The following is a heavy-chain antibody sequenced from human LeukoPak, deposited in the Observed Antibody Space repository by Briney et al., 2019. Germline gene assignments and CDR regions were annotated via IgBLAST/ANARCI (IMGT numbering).Heavy chain of an antibody. J-gene: IGHJ5*02. D-gene: IGHD3-9*01. Sequence: GASVKVSCKASGYTFTGYYMHWVRQAPGQGLEWMGWISAYNGNTNYAQKLQGRVTMTTDTSTSTAYMELRSLRSDDTAVYYCARAGIWLNWFDPWGQGTLVTVSS. CDR3: ARAGIWLNWFDP. CDR2: ISAYNGNT. CDR1: GYTFTGYY. V-gene: IGHV1-18*04.